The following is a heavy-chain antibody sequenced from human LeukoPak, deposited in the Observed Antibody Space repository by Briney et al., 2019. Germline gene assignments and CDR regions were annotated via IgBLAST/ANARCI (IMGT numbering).Heavy chain of an antibody. CDR3: ARSYPYGDPDY. V-gene: IGHV4-34*01. Sequence: SETLSLTCAVSGGSFSGYYWSCIRQPPGKGLEWIGEINHSGSTNYNPSLKSRVTISVDTSKNQFSLNLSSVTAADTAVYYCARSYPYGDPDYWGQGTLVTVSS. J-gene: IGHJ4*02. D-gene: IGHD4-17*01. CDR2: INHSGST. CDR1: GGSFSGYY.